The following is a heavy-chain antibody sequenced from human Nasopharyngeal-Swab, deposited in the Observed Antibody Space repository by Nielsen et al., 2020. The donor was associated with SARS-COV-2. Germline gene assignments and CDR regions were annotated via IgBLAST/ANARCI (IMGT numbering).Heavy chain of an antibody. CDR3: AREVVGGLVDS. V-gene: IGHV4-59*12. D-gene: IGHD1-26*01. J-gene: IGHJ4*02. CDR1: GDSISRYY. Sequence: SETLSLTCTVSGDSISRYYWGWIRQPPGKGLEWIGDFSYSVITHYNASLKSRVTISLDTSKNQFSLKLSSMTAADTGVYYCAREVVGGLVDSWGQGILVTVSS. CDR2: FSYSVIT.